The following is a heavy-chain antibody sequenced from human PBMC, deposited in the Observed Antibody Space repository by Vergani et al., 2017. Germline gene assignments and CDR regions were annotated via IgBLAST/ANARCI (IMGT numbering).Heavy chain of an antibody. CDR1: GFTFSSYE. CDR3: ARDGAQLWFGELTFDP. J-gene: IGHJ5*02. D-gene: IGHD3-10*01. Sequence: EVQLVESGGGLVQPGGSLRLSCAASGFTFSSYEMNWVRQAPGKGLEWVSYISSSGSTIYYADSVKGRFTISRDNAKNSLYLKMNSLRAEDTAVYYCARDGAQLWFGELTFDPWGQGTLVTVSS. CDR2: ISSSGSTI. V-gene: IGHV3-48*03.